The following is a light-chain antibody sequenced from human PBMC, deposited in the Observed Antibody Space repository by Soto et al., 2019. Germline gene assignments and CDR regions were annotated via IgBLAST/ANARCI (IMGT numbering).Light chain of an antibody. J-gene: IGLJ3*02. V-gene: IGLV6-57*03. CDR3: QSYDASGWV. CDR2: EDN. CDR1: SGSIASNY. Sequence: NFMLTQPHSLSESPGKTVTISCTRSSGSIASNYVQWYQQRPGSAPSTVIFEDNQRPSGVPDRFSGSIDSSSNSASLTISGLKTEDEADYYCQSYDASGWVFGEGTKLTVL.